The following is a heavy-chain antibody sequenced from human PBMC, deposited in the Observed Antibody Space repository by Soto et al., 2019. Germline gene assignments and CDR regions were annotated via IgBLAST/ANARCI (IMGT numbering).Heavy chain of an antibody. D-gene: IGHD6-19*01. CDR1: GFTFSSYA. CDR3: AKDRDSSGWYAGGVDWFDP. CDR2: ISGSGGST. Sequence: GGSLRLSCAASGFTFSSYAMSWVRQAPGKGLEWVSAISGSGGSTYYADSVEGRFTISRDNSKNTLYLQMNSLRAEDTAVYYCAKDRDSSGWYAGGVDWFDPWGQGTLVTVSS. V-gene: IGHV3-23*01. J-gene: IGHJ5*02.